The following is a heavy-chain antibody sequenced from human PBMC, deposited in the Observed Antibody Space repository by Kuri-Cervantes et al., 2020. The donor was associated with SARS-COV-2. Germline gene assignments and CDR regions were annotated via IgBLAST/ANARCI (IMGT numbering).Heavy chain of an antibody. D-gene: IGHD5-24*01. J-gene: IGHJ4*02. V-gene: IGHV3-30*18. CDR2: ISYDGSNK. CDR1: GFTFSSYG. CDR3: AKGSVEMATTY. Sequence: GESLKISCAASGFTFSSYGMHWVRQAPGKGLEWVAVISYDGSNKYYADSVKGRFTISRDNSKNTLYLQMNSLRAEDTAVNYCAKGSVEMATTYWGQGTLVTVSS.